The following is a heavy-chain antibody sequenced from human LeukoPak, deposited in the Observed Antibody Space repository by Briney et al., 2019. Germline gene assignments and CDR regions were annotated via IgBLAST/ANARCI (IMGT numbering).Heavy chain of an antibody. CDR3: AREAPVVGAFDI. Sequence: SETLSLTCAVYGGSFSGYYWSWIRQPPGKGLEWIGEINHSGSTNYNPSLKSRVTISVDTSKNQFSLKLSSVTAADTAVYYCAREAPVVGAFDIWGQGTMVTVSS. J-gene: IGHJ3*02. D-gene: IGHD1-26*01. CDR2: INHSGST. CDR1: GGSFSGYY. V-gene: IGHV4-34*01.